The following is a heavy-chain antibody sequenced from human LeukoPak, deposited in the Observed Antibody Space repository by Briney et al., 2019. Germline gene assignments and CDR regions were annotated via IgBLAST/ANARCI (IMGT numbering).Heavy chain of an antibody. CDR1: GYTFTGYY. J-gene: IGHJ4*02. D-gene: IGHD6-19*01. CDR3: ARVLSSGWESTDY. Sequence: ASVKVSCKASGYTFTGYYMHWVRQAPGQGLEWMGRINPNSGGTNYAQKFQGRVTMTRDTSISTAYMELSRLRSDDTAVYYCARVLSSGWESTDYWGQGTLVTVSS. V-gene: IGHV1-2*06. CDR2: INPNSGGT.